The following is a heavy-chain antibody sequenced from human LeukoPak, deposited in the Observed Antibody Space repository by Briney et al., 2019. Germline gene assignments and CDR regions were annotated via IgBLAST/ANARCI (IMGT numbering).Heavy chain of an antibody. Sequence: SETLSLTCTVSGGSVSSGSYYWSWIRQPPGKGLEWIGYIYYSGSTNYNPSLKSRVTISVDTSKNQLSLKLSSVTAADTAVYYCARDGVYCSSTSCSKYYFDYWGQGTLVTISS. J-gene: IGHJ4*02. CDR2: IYYSGST. D-gene: IGHD2-2*01. V-gene: IGHV4-61*01. CDR3: ARDGVYCSSTSCSKYYFDY. CDR1: GGSVSSGSYY.